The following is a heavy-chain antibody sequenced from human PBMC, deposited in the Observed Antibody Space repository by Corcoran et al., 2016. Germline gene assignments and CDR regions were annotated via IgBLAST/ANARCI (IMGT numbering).Heavy chain of an antibody. J-gene: IGHJ4*02. V-gene: IGHV4-31*03. CDR2: IYYSGST. D-gene: IGHD3-3*01. Sequence: QVQLQESGPGLVKPSHTLFLTCTVSGCSISSGGYSWSWIRQHPGKGLEWIGYIYYSGSTYYNPSLKSRVTISVDTAKNQFSLKLSSVTAADTAVYYCARVRSGSLPYYVDYWGQGTLVTVSS. CDR3: ARVRSGSLPYYVDY. CDR1: GCSISSGGYS.